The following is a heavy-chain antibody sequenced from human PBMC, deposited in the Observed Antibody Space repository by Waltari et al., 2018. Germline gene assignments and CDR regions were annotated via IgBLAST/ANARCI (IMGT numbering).Heavy chain of an antibody. Sequence: EVQLVESGGALVHSGGSLRLTCENSGVSFSNFEINSVRQAPGKGLEWIAYISNTKNDGRTFYSDSVRGRFTISRDDAKNSVYLQMNDLRVDDSALYYCTRGIVGATGWGQGTLVTVSS. J-gene: IGHJ4*02. D-gene: IGHD1-26*01. CDR1: GVSFSNFE. CDR3: TRGIVGATG. CDR2: ISNTKNDGRT. V-gene: IGHV3-48*03.